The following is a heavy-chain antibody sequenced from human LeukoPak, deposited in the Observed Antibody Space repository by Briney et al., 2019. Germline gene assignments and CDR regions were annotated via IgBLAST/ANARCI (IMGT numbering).Heavy chain of an antibody. CDR3: ARVNGRDDYGDQGRFDP. V-gene: IGHV4-34*01. CDR2: INHSGST. J-gene: IGHJ5*02. D-gene: IGHD4-17*01. CDR1: GGSFSGYY. Sequence: SETPSLTCAVYGGSFSGYYWSWIRQPPGKGLEWIGEINHSGSTNYNPSLKSRVTISVDTSKNQFSLKLSSVTAADTAVYYCARVNGRDDYGDQGRFDPWGQGTLVTVSS.